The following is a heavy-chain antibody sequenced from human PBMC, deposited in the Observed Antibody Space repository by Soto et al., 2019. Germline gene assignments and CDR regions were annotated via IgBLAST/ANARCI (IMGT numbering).Heavy chain of an antibody. CDR1: GFTFSSYG. V-gene: IGHV3-33*01. J-gene: IGHJ6*02. D-gene: IGHD2-2*01. Sequence: PGGSLRLSCAASGFTFSSYGMHWVRQAPGKGLEWVAVIWYDGSNKYYADSVKGRFTISRDNSKNTLYLQMNSLRAEDTAVYYCARDGVPAAMLDYYYYGMDVRGQGTTVTVSS. CDR2: IWYDGSNK. CDR3: ARDGVPAAMLDYYYYGMDV.